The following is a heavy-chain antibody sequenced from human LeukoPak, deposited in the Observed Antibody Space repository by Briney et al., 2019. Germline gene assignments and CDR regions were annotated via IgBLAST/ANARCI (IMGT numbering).Heavy chain of an antibody. Sequence: ASVKVSCKASGGTFSSYAISWVRQAPGQGLEWMGRIIPIFGTANYAQKFQGRVTITTDESTSTAYMELSSLRSEDTAVYYCARAWIQFCPGGGCPFDYWGQGTLVTVSS. V-gene: IGHV1-69*05. J-gene: IGHJ4*02. CDR2: IIPIFGTA. CDR1: GGTFSSYA. D-gene: IGHD2-15*01. CDR3: ARAWIQFCPGGGCPFDY.